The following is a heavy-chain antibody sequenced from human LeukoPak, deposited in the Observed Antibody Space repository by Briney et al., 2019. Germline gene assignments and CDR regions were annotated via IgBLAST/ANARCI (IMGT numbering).Heavy chain of an antibody. CDR3: ARVSRWELLWRWFDP. D-gene: IGHD1-26*01. J-gene: IGHJ5*02. V-gene: IGHV4-39*07. CDR1: GGPISTSNYY. Sequence: SETLSLTCTVSGGPISTSNYYWGWIRQPPGKGLEWIGSIYYSGSTYYNPSLKSRVTISVDTSKNQFSLKLSSVTAADTAVYYCARVSRWELLWRWFDPWGQGTLVTVSS. CDR2: IYYSGST.